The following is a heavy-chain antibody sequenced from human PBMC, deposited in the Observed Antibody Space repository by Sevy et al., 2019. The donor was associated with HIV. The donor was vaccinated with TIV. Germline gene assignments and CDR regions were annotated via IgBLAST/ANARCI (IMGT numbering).Heavy chain of an antibody. J-gene: IGHJ5*02. CDR2: IYYSGST. Sequence: SDTLSLTCTVSGGSISSGDYYWSWIRQPPGKGLEWIGYIYYSGSTYYNPSLKSRVTISVDTSKNQFSLNLSSVTAADTAVYYCARAVQTGTRYRGWFDPWGQGTLVTVSS. V-gene: IGHV4-30-4*02. CDR3: ARAVQTGTRYRGWFDP. D-gene: IGHD1-1*01. CDR1: GGSISSGDYY.